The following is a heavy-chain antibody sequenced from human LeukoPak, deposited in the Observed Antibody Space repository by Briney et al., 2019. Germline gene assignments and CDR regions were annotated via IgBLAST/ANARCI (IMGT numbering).Heavy chain of an antibody. D-gene: IGHD4-23*01. J-gene: IGHJ4*02. CDR2: IQKDGSEA. CDR3: ARDYGGSSPFDY. CDR1: GFTLSNYW. Sequence: GGSLRLSCTTSGFTLSNYWMTWVRQAPGKGLEWVAKIQKDGSEAYYVDSMEGRFTISRDNAENSLYLHMNSLRAEDTAVYYCARDYGGSSPFDYWGQGTLVTVSP. V-gene: IGHV3-7*01.